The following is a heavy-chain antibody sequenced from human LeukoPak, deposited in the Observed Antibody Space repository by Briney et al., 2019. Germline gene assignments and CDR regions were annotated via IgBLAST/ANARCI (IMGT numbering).Heavy chain of an antibody. CDR1: GGSFSGYY. CDR2: VFIGGNT. Sequence: SSETLSLTCAVYGGSFSGYYWSWIRQPAGKGLEWLGRVFIGGNTNYNPSLKSRLTISLDTSKSQFSLELTPVTAADTAVYYCARFPSGIAASGGFDPWGQGALVTVSS. D-gene: IGHD6-13*01. J-gene: IGHJ5*02. CDR3: ARFPSGIAASGGFDP. V-gene: IGHV4-59*10.